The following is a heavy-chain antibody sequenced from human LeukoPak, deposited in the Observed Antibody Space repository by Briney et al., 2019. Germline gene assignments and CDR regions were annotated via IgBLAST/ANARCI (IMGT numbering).Heavy chain of an antibody. D-gene: IGHD5/OR15-5a*01. CDR3: ATLVSTRYYFDY. J-gene: IGHJ4*02. Sequence: SETLSLTCIASGGSISSSSYSWGWIRQPPGKDLEWIGNIFHSGNTYYNPSLKSRVTISVDTSKSQFSLKLSSVTAADTAVYFCATLVSTRYYFDYWGQGTLVTVSS. CDR1: GGSISSSSYS. CDR2: IFHSGNT. V-gene: IGHV4-39*01.